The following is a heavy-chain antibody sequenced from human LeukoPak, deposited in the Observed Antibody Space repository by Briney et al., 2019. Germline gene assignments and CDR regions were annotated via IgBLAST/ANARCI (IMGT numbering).Heavy chain of an antibody. J-gene: IGHJ3*01. CDR1: GFTFSSYW. CDR2: IKQDGSEK. CDR3: ARSSYSSSSSV. Sequence: GGSLRLSCEASGFTFSSYWMSWVRQAPGKGLEWVANIKQDGSEKYYVDSVKGRFTISRDNAKNSLYLQINSLRAEDTAVYYCARSSYSSSSSVWGQGTMVTVSS. V-gene: IGHV3-7*03. D-gene: IGHD6-6*01.